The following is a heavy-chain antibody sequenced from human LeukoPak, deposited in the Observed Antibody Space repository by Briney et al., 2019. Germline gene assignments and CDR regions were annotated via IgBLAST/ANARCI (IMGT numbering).Heavy chain of an antibody. J-gene: IGHJ6*02. V-gene: IGHV3-30*18. CDR1: GFTFSSYG. CDR3: AKDLVVVPAARGPYYYGMDV. CDR2: ISYDGSNK. D-gene: IGHD2-2*01. Sequence: PGRSLRLSCAASGFTFSSYGMHWVRQAPGKGLEWVAVISYDGSNKYYADSVKGRFTISRDNSKNTLYLQMNSLRAEDTAAYYCAKDLVVVPAARGPYYYGMDVWGQGTTVTVSS.